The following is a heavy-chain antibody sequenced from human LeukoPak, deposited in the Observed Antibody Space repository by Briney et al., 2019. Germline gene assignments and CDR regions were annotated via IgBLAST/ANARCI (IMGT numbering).Heavy chain of an antibody. CDR2: INAYNGNT. V-gene: IGHV1-18*01. Sequence: EASVKVSCKASGYTFTSYDIRWVRQAPGQGLEWMGWINAYNGNTNYAQKLQGRVTMTTDTSTSTAYMELRSLRPEDTAVYYCGRVNPQWNYDFCSGPVRGGMDVWGQGTRVTVSS. D-gene: IGHD3-3*01. CDR1: GYTFTSYD. CDR3: GRVNPQWNYDFCSGPVRGGMDV. J-gene: IGHJ6*02.